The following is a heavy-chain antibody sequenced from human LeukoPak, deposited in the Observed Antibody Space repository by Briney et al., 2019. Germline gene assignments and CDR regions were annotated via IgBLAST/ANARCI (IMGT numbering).Heavy chain of an antibody. CDR3: AKWDTYYDSSGYYFY. CDR1: GFTFISYA. J-gene: IGHJ4*02. D-gene: IGHD3-22*01. V-gene: IGHV3-30*04. Sequence: GTSLRLSCAASGFTFISYAIHWVRQAPGKGLEWVAVISFHGTDTFYADSVKGRFTISRDNSKNTLYLQMSSLRGDDTAVYYCAKWDTYYDSSGYYFYWGQGTLVTVSS. CDR2: ISFHGTDT.